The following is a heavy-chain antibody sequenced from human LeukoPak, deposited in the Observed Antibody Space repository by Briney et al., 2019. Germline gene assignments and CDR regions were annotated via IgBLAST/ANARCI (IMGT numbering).Heavy chain of an antibody. D-gene: IGHD6-19*01. Sequence: PSETLSLTCTVSGGSVSSGSYYWSWIRQPPGKGLEWIGEINHSGSTNYNPSLKSRVTISVDTSKNQFSLKLSSVTAADTAVYYCARGRSVYSSGWYWNWFDPWGQGTLVTVSS. CDR3: ARGRSVYSSGWYWNWFDP. J-gene: IGHJ5*02. V-gene: IGHV4-61*01. CDR1: GGSVSSGSYY. CDR2: INHSGST.